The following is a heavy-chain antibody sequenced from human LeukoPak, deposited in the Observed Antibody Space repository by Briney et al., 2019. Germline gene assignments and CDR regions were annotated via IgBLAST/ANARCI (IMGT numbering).Heavy chain of an antibody. D-gene: IGHD6-19*01. V-gene: IGHV1-69*05. CDR1: GGTFSSYA. CDR2: IIPIFGTA. Sequence: SVKVSCKASGGTFSSYAISWVRQAPGQGLEWMGGIIPIFGTASYAQKFQGRVTMTRDTSTSTVYMELSSLRSEDTAVYYCARLPYSSGNVDKDYWGQGTLVTVSS. J-gene: IGHJ4*02. CDR3: ARLPYSSGNVDKDY.